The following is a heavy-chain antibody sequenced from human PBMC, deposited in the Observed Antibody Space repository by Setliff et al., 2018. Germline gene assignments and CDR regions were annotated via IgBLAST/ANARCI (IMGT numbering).Heavy chain of an antibody. V-gene: IGHV1-3*01. CDR2: ITAGNGDT. D-gene: IGHD3-3*01. Sequence: ASVKVSCKASGYTSTTNALHWVRQAPGQSLEWMGWITAGNGDTKYSQKFQDRITITRDTSASTFYMELSSLRSEDTALYSCARVNPYFDSWSGYPGRLDYWGQGTPVTVSS. CDR1: GYTSTTNA. CDR3: ARVNPYFDSWSGYPGRLDY. J-gene: IGHJ4*02.